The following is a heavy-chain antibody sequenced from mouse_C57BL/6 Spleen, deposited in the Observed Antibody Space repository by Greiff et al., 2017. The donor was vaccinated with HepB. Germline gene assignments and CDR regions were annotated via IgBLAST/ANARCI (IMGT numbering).Heavy chain of an antibody. CDR3: ARPEDYDVYYFDY. J-gene: IGHJ2*01. Sequence: QVQLQQPGAELVKPGASVKLSCKASGYTFTSYWMHWVKQRPGQGLEWIGMIHPNSGSTNYNEKFKSKATLTVDKSSSTAYMQLSSLTSEDSAVYYCARPEDYDVYYFDYWGQGTTLTVSS. CDR1: GYTFTSYW. CDR2: IHPNSGST. D-gene: IGHD2-4*01. V-gene: IGHV1-64*01.